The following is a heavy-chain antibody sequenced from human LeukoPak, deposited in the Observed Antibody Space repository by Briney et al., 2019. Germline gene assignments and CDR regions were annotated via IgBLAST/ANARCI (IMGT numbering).Heavy chain of an antibody. D-gene: IGHD3-16*01. CDR3: AKGGGNDAFNI. CDR1: GFTFNIHA. J-gene: IGHJ3*02. Sequence: GGSLRLSCAASGFTFNIHAMNWVRQAPGKGLEWVSTISNSGVTTYYADSVKGRFTISRDNSKNTLYLQMNSLRAEDTAVYYCAKGGGNDAFNIWGQGTIVTVSS. CDR2: ISNSGVTT. V-gene: IGHV3-23*01.